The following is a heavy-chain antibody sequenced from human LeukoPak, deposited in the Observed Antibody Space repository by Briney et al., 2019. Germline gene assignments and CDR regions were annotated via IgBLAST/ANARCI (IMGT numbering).Heavy chain of an antibody. D-gene: IGHD2-8*01. CDR2: IYHSGST. V-gene: IGHV4-4*02. Sequence: RASETLSLTCAVSGGSISSSNWWSWVRQPPGKGLEWIGEIYHSGSTNYNPSLKSRVTISVDKSKNQFSLKLSSVTAADTAVYYCARGLLMVYATDYYYGMDVWGQGTTVTVSS. CDR3: ARGLLMVYATDYYYGMDV. J-gene: IGHJ6*02. CDR1: GGSISSSNW.